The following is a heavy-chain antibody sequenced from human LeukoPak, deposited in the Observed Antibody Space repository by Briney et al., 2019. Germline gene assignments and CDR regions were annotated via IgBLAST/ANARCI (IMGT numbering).Heavy chain of an antibody. CDR1: GFSFNSYA. CDR2: ISFDGTNK. V-gene: IGHV3-30-3*01. CDR3: ARVAGSGSYYSATLDY. Sequence: GRSLRLSCAAFGFSFNSYAMHWVRQPPGKGLEWVAVISFDGTNKYYADSVKGRFTLSRDNTKNTLYLQMNRLRAEDTAVYYCARVAGSGSYYSATLDYWGQGTLVTVSS. J-gene: IGHJ4*02. D-gene: IGHD3-10*01.